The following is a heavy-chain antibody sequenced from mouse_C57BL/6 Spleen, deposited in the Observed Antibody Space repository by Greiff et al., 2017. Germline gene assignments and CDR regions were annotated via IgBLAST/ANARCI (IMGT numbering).Heavy chain of an antibody. CDR1: GFTFSSYA. D-gene: IGHD4-1*02. CDR2: ISDGGSYT. J-gene: IGHJ3*01. Sequence: EVHLVESGGGLVKPGGSLKLSCAASGFTFSSYAMSWVRQTPEKRLEWVATISDGGSYTYYPDNVKGRFPISRDNAKNNLYLQMSHLKSEDTAMYYCASTGPFAYWGQGTLVTVSA. CDR3: ASTGPFAY. V-gene: IGHV5-4*01.